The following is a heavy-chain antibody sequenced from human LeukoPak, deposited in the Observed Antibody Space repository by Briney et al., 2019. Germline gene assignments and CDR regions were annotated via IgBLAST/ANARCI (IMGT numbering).Heavy chain of an antibody. CDR1: GFTFSSYA. Sequence: GGSLRLSCAASGFTFSSYAMHWVRQAPGKGLEWVAVISYDGSNKYYADSVKGRLTISRDNSKNTLYLQMNSLRAEDTGVYYCAGDRPDCSSTSCYSTIWYYYGMDVWGQGTTVTVSS. CDR3: AGDRPDCSSTSCYSTIWYYYGMDV. J-gene: IGHJ6*02. CDR2: ISYDGSNK. D-gene: IGHD2-2*01. V-gene: IGHV3-30-3*01.